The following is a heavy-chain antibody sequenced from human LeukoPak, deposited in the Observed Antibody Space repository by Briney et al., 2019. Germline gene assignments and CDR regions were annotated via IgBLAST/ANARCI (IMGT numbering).Heavy chain of an antibody. CDR1: GFTFSSYA. CDR2: ISGSGGST. V-gene: IGHV3-23*01. D-gene: IGHD2-21*01. J-gene: IGHJ4*02. CDR3: AKDKFVGDQGSDY. Sequence: PGGSLRLSCAASGFTFSSYAMSWVRQAPGKGLEWVSAISGSGGSTYYADSVKGRFSISRDNSKNTLYLQMNSLRAEDTAEYYCAKDKFVGDQGSDYWGQGTLVTVSS.